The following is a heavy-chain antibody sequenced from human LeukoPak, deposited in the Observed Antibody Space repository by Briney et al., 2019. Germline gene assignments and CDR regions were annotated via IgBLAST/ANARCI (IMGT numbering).Heavy chain of an antibody. D-gene: IGHD3-22*01. J-gene: IGHJ4*02. CDR3: AKEGPAMYYDSSGYYPIDY. Sequence: GGSLRLSCAAPGSTFSSYAMSWVRQAPGKGLEWVSAISGSGGSTYYADSVKGRFTISRDNSKNTLYLQMNSLRAEDTAVYYCAKEGPAMYYDSSGYYPIDYWGQGTLVTVSS. CDR1: GSTFSSYA. V-gene: IGHV3-23*01. CDR2: ISGSGGST.